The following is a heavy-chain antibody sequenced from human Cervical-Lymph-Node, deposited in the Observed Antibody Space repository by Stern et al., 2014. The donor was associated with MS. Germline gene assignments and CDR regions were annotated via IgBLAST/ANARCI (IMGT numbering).Heavy chain of an antibody. J-gene: IGHJ6*02. CDR2: IEWDDEK. V-gene: IGHV2-70*04. Sequence: QVTLKESGPALVKPTQTLTLTCTFSGFSLTTTGMRVSWIRQPPGKALEWLARIEWDDEKFYSTSLKTRLTISKDTSKNQVVLTMTNMEPVDTGTYYCARTTYDVEVWGPGTTVTVTS. CDR1: GFSLTTTGMR. CDR3: ARTTYDVEV.